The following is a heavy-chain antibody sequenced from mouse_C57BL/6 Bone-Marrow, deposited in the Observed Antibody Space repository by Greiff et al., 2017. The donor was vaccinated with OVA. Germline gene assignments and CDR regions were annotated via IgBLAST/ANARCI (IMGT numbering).Heavy chain of an antibody. D-gene: IGHD1-1*01. Sequence: EVMLVESGGGLVKTGGSLKLSCAASGFTFSSYAMSWVRQTPEKRLEWVATISDGGSYTYYPDNVKGRFTISRDNAKNNLYLQMSHLKSEDTAMYYCARDPLFAWFAYWGQGTLVTVSA. CDR3: ARDPLFAWFAY. CDR1: GFTFSSYA. V-gene: IGHV5-4*01. CDR2: ISDGGSYT. J-gene: IGHJ3*01.